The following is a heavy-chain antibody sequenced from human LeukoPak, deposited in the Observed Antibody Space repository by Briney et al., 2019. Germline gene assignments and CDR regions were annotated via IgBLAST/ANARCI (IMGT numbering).Heavy chain of an antibody. Sequence: GSLRLSCAASGFTFSSYAMSWVRQAPGKGLEWVSAISGSGGSTYYADSVKGRFTISRDNSKNTLYLQMNSLRAEDTAVYYCAKEFSPNSYYYDSSGPEDYWGQGTLVTVSS. V-gene: IGHV3-23*01. J-gene: IGHJ4*02. CDR1: GFTFSSYA. CDR2: ISGSGGST. CDR3: AKEFSPNSYYYDSSGPEDY. D-gene: IGHD3-22*01.